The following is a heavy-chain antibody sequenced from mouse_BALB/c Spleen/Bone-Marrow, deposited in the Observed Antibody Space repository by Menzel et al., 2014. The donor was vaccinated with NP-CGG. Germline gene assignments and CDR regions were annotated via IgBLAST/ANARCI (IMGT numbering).Heavy chain of an antibody. J-gene: IGHJ2*01. V-gene: IGHV7-3*02. CDR2: IRNKANGYTT. CDR3: ARDRGLTYFDY. D-gene: IGHD2-4*01. CDR1: GFTFTDYY. Sequence: EVHQVESGGGLVRPGDSLRLSCATSGFTFTDYYMNWVRQPPGKALEWLGFIRNKANGYTTEYSASVKGRFTISRDNSQSILYLQMNTLRAEDSATYYCARDRGLTYFDYWGQGTTLTVSS.